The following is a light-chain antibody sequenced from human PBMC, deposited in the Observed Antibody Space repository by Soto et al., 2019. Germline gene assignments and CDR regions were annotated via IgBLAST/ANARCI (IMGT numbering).Light chain of an antibody. V-gene: IGKV1-39*01. CDR1: ESINSN. J-gene: IGKJ1*01. CDR3: QHIYSPPT. Sequence: DIQLTHSPSSLSASVGDRVTITCRASESINSNLNWYQQRPGKAPKLLIYTASSLQSGVPSRFSGSGSGTDYTLTITGLQPEDFATYFCQHIYSPPTFGRGTKVEIK. CDR2: TAS.